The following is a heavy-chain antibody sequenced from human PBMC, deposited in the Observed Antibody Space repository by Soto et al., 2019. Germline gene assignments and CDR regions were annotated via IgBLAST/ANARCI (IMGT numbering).Heavy chain of an antibody. Sequence: GGSLRLSCAASGFTFSSYWMSWVRQAPGKGLEWVANIKQDGSEKYYVDSVKGRFTISRDNAKNSLYLQMNSLRAEDTAVYYCASKRTPDFSSRHDSHAFDIWGQGTMVTVSS. CDR1: GFTFSSYW. J-gene: IGHJ3*02. D-gene: IGHD6-13*01. V-gene: IGHV3-7*01. CDR3: ASKRTPDFSSRHDSHAFDI. CDR2: IKQDGSEK.